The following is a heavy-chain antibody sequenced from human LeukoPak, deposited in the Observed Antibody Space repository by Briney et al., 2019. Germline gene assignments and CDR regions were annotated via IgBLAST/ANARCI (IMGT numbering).Heavy chain of an antibody. V-gene: IGHV3-74*01. CDR3: ARDPPYSSGRYGRWFYMDV. CDR2: INSDGSST. D-gene: IGHD6-19*01. Sequence: GGSLRLSCAASGFTFSSYWMHWVRQAPGKGLVWVSRINSDGSSTSYADSVKGRFTISRDNAKNTLCLQMNSLRAEDTAVYYCARDPPYSSGRYGRWFYMDVWGKGTTVTVSS. J-gene: IGHJ6*03. CDR1: GFTFSSYW.